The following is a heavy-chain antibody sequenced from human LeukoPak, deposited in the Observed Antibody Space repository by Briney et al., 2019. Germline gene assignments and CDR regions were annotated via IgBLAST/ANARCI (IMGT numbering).Heavy chain of an antibody. CDR1: GFTFTKYA. V-gene: IGHV3-30-3*02. CDR3: AKQWDTGVAATPGLWS. CDR2: ISYDGSNK. Sequence: GTSLRLPCVASGFTFTKYAMDWVRQAPGKGLEWVAVISYDGSNKYYADSVKGRFTISRDNSKNTLYLQMNSLRAEDTAVYYCAKQWDTGVAATPGLWSWGQGTLITVSS. J-gene: IGHJ4*02. D-gene: IGHD2-15*01.